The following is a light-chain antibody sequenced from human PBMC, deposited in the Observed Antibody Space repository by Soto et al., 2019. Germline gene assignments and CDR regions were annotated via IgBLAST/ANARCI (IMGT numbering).Light chain of an antibody. V-gene: IGKV3-15*01. J-gene: IGKJ2*01. CDR2: GAS. CDR1: QSVASN. Sequence: EIVMTQSPASLSVSPGDGATLSCRASQSVASNVAWYQQKPGQGHRLLIHGASTRAVGVPARFSGSGSGTDFTLTISSLQSEDFAVYYCQQYHNWPPQYTFGQGTKRQIK. CDR3: QQYHNWPPQYT.